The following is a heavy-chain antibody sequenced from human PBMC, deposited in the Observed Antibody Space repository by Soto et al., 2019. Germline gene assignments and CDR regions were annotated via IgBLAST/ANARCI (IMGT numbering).Heavy chain of an antibody. CDR1: GFTFSSYG. J-gene: IGHJ6*02. V-gene: IGHV3-30*18. Sequence: QVQLVESGGGVVQPGRSLRLSCAASGFTFSSYGMHWVRQAPGKGLEWVAVISYDGSNKYYADSVKGRFTISRDNSKNTLDLQMNSLRAEDTAVYYCAQPGYLVYYGMDVWGQGTTVTVSS. CDR2: ISYDGSNK. CDR3: AQPGYLVYYGMDV. D-gene: IGHD1-1*01.